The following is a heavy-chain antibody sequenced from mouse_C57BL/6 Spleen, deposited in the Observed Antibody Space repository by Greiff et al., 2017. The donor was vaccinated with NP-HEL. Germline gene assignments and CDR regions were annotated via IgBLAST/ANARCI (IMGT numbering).Heavy chain of an antibody. Sequence: EVKVVESGGGLVQPKGSLKLSCAASGFSFNTYAMNWVRQAPGKGLEWVARIRSKSNNYATYYADSVKDRFTISRDDSESMLYLQMNNLKTEDTAMYFCVRQGDYGNWYFDVWGTGTTVTVFS. CDR3: VRQGDYGNWYFDV. CDR1: GFSFNTYA. V-gene: IGHV10-1*01. CDR2: IRSKSNNYAT. J-gene: IGHJ1*02. D-gene: IGHD2-1*01.